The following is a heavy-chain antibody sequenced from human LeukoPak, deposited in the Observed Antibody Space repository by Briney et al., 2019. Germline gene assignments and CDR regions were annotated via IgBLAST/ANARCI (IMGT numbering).Heavy chain of an antibody. V-gene: IGHV3-30*02. D-gene: IGHD6-6*01. CDR1: GFTFSSYA. CDR3: AKRSSSGYYYYMDV. CDR2: IRSDGSNK. J-gene: IGHJ6*03. Sequence: PGGSLRLSCAASGFTFSSYAMHWVRQAPGKGLEWVAFIRSDGSNKSYADSVKGRFTISRDNSKNTLYLQMNSLRAEDTAVYYCAKRSSSGYYYYMDVWGKGTTVTISS.